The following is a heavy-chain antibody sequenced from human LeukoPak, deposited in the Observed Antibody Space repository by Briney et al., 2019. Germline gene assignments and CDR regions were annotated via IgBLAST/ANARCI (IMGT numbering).Heavy chain of an antibody. Sequence: GESLRISCKGSGYSFTSYWISWVRQMPGKGLEWMGRIDPSDSYTNYSPSFQGHVTISADKSISTAYLQWSSLKASDTAMYYCARQPTDIVVVPAAISGIDYYSMDVWGKGTTVTVSS. J-gene: IGHJ6*04. V-gene: IGHV5-10-1*01. D-gene: IGHD2-2*02. CDR3: ARQPTDIVVVPAAISGIDYYSMDV. CDR1: GYSFTSYW. CDR2: IDPSDSYT.